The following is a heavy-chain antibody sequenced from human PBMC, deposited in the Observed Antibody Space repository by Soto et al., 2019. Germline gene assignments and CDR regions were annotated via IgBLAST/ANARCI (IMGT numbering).Heavy chain of an antibody. V-gene: IGHV1-2*04. D-gene: IGHD3-3*01. J-gene: IGHJ4*02. CDR1: GYTFTGYY. CDR3: VRALKNYDFWSGYQDFDY. CDR2: INPNSGGT. Sequence: ASVKVSCKASGYTFTGYYMHWVRQAPGQGLEWMGWINPNSGGTNYAQKFQGWVTMTRDTSISTAYMELSRLRSDDTAVYYCVRALKNYDFWSGYQDFDYWGQGTLVTVSS.